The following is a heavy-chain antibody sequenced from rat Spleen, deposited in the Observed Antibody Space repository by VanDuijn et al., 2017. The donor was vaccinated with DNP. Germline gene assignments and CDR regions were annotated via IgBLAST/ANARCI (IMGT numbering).Heavy chain of an antibody. CDR1: GYTFTSYA. D-gene: IGHD1-12*02. J-gene: IGHJ3*01. V-gene: IGHV1-57*01. CDR2: IAPGSGGT. CDR3: ARHDEGNYYDGSNWFAY. Sequence: QVQLQQSGAELAKPGSSVKISCKASGYTFTSYAMHWIKQTTGQALEWTGYIAPGSGGTKYNEKFKGRATLTVDKSSSTAYMQLSSLTPVDTAVYYCARHDEGNYYDGSNWFAYWGQGTLVTVSS.